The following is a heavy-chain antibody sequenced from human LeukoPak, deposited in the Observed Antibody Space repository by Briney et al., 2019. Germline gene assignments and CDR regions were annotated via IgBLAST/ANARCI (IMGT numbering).Heavy chain of an antibody. V-gene: IGHV1-18*01. D-gene: IGHD3-9*01. Sequence: ASVKVSCKASGYTSTSYGISWVRQAPGQGLEWMGWISAYNGNTNYAQKLQGRVTMTTDTSTSTAYMELRSLRSDDTAVYYCARAEEYYDILTGSYYFDYWGQGTLVTVSS. CDR3: ARAEEYYDILTGSYYFDY. J-gene: IGHJ4*02. CDR1: GYTSTSYG. CDR2: ISAYNGNT.